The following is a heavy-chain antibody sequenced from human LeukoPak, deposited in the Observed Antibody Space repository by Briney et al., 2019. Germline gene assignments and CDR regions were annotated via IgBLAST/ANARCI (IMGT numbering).Heavy chain of an antibody. Sequence: SETLSLTCTVSGGSITTGSHYWGWVRQPPGKGLEWIGSIYHSGTTYYKSTLKSRVSISIDTSKNQFSLKLSSVTAADTAVYYCARGPAVRPRNRIWFDPWGQGTLVTVSS. D-gene: IGHD2-2*01. J-gene: IGHJ5*02. CDR2: IYHSGTT. CDR1: GGSITTGSHY. CDR3: ARGPAVRPRNRIWFDP. V-gene: IGHV4-39*01.